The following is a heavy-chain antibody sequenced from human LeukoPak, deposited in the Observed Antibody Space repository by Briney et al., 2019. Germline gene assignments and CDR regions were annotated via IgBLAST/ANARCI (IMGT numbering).Heavy chain of an antibody. D-gene: IGHD5-18*01. CDR3: ARDSSRAAEDTAMDY. J-gene: IGHJ4*02. CDR1: GFTFSSYS. Sequence: PGGSLRLSCAASGFTFSSYSMNWVRQAPGKGLEWVSSISSSSSYIYYAGSVKGRFTISRDNAKNSLYLQMNSLRAEDTAVYYCARDSSRAAEDTAMDYWGQGTLVTVSS. V-gene: IGHV3-21*01. CDR2: ISSSSSYI.